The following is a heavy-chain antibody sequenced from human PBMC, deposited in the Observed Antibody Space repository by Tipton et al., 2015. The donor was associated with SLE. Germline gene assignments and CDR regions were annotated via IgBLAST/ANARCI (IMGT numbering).Heavy chain of an antibody. Sequence: SLTCTVSGGSISSSSYYWGWIRQPPGKGLEWIGSIYYSGSTYYNPSLKSRVTISVDTSKNQFSLKLSSVTAADTAVYYCARYCSSTSFGYYFDYWGQGTLVTVSS. CDR3: ARYCSSTSFGYYFDY. D-gene: IGHD2-2*01. V-gene: IGHV4-39*07. CDR1: GGSISSSSYY. CDR2: IYYSGST. J-gene: IGHJ4*02.